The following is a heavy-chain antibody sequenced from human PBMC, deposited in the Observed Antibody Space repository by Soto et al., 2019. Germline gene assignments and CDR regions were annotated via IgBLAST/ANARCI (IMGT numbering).Heavy chain of an antibody. CDR1: GFTFSSYG. D-gene: IGHD2-21*02. V-gene: IGHV3-33*06. J-gene: IGHJ4*02. Sequence: GGSLRLSCAASGFTFSSYGMHWVRQAPGKGLEWVAVIWYDGSNKYYADSVKGRFTISRDNSKNTLYLQMNSLRAEDTAVYYCAKSRWNIVVVTARNPLYYFDYWGQGTLVTVSS. CDR2: IWYDGSNK. CDR3: AKSRWNIVVVTARNPLYYFDY.